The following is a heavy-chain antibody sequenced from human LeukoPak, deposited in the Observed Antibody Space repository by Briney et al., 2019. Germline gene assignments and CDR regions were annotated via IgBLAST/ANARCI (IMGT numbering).Heavy chain of an antibody. D-gene: IGHD6-13*01. CDR1: GGSISSYY. Sequence: PSKTLSLTCTVSGGSISSYYWSWIRQPPGKGLEWIGYISYSGNTNYNPSLKSRVTISVDTSKNQFSLKLSSVTAADTAVYYCARVYYSNSYDYWYFDLWGRGTLVTVSS. CDR3: ARVYYSNSYDYWYFDL. J-gene: IGHJ2*01. V-gene: IGHV4-59*01. CDR2: ISYSGNT.